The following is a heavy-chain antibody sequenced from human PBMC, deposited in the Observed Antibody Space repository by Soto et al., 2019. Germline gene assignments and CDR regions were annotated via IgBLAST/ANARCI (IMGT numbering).Heavy chain of an antibody. CDR3: ARGSGYYYWDDY. CDR1: GYTFTSYA. Sequence: ASVKVSCKASGYTFTSYAMHWVRQAPGQRLEWMGWINAGNGNTKYSQKFQGRVTITRDASASTAYMELSSLRSEDTAVYYCARGSGYYYWDDYWGQGTLVTVSS. J-gene: IGHJ4*02. V-gene: IGHV1-3*01. CDR2: INAGNGNT. D-gene: IGHD3-22*01.